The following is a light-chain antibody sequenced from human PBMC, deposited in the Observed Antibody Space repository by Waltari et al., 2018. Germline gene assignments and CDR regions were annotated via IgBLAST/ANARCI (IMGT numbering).Light chain of an antibody. CDR2: ASS. CDR1: QNIIRY. J-gene: IGKJ1*01. CDR3: QQSYSTPPRT. Sequence: DIQMTQSPASLSASVGDRVTITCRASQNIIRYLNWYQQRPGTAPKLLIYASSNLQSGVPSRFSGSGSGTEFTLTSSSLQPEDFATYYCQQSYSTPPRTFGQGTKVEMK. V-gene: IGKV1-39*01.